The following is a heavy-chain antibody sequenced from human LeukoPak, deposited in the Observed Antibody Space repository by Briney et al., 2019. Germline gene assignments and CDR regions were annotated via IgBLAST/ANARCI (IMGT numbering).Heavy chain of an antibody. V-gene: IGHV3-66*01. CDR3: ARDYSYGSRYFDY. D-gene: IGHD5-18*01. Sequence: GGSLRLSCAASGFTVSSNFMSWVRQAPGKGLEWVSVIYGGVSTYYADSVKGRFTISRDNSKNTLYLQMNSLRAEDTAVYYCARDYSYGSRYFDYWGQGTLVTVSS. CDR2: IYGGVST. J-gene: IGHJ4*02. CDR1: GFTVSSNF.